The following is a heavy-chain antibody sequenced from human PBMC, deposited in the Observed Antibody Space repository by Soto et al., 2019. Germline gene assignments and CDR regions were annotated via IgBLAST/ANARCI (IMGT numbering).Heavy chain of an antibody. CDR1: VGSFSGYC. CDR2: INHSGST. D-gene: IGHD4-17*01. Sequence: SETLSLTCAVYVGSFSGYCWSWIRQPPGKGLEWIGEINHSGSTNYNPSLKSRVTISVDTSKNQFSLKLSSVTAADTAVYYCARGRSVGDYDNWGQGTQVTVSS. V-gene: IGHV4-34*01. CDR3: ARGRSVGDYDN. J-gene: IGHJ4*02.